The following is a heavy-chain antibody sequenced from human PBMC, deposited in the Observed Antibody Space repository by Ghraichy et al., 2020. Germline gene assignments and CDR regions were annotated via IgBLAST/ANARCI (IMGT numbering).Heavy chain of an antibody. J-gene: IGHJ5*02. Sequence: SETLSLTCTVSGGSVSSGSYYWNWIRQPPGKGLEWIGYIYYSGSTNYSPSLKSRVTISVDTSKNQFSLRLSSVTAADTAVYYCARGRYCSGGSCYYQNWLDPWCQGSLVTVSS. CDR1: GGSVSSGSYY. D-gene: IGHD2-15*01. CDR3: ARGRYCSGGSCYYQNWLDP. CDR2: IYYSGST. V-gene: IGHV4-61*01.